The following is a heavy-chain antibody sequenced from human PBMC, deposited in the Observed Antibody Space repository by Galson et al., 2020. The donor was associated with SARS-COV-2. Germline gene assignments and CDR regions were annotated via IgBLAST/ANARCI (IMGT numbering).Heavy chain of an antibody. Sequence: SETLSLTCTVSGGSISSSSYYWGWIRQPPGKGLEWIGSIYYSASTYYNPSLKSRVTISVDTSKNQFSLKLSSVTAADTAVYYCARGRRESWIQLWVRGAFDYWGQGTLVTVSS. V-gene: IGHV4-39*07. CDR3: ARGRRESWIQLWVRGAFDY. D-gene: IGHD5-18*01. CDR2: IYYSAST. J-gene: IGHJ4*02. CDR1: GGSISSSSYY.